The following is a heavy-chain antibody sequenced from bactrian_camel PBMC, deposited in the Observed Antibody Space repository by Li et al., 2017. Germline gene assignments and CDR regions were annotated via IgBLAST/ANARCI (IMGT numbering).Heavy chain of an antibody. CDR2: ITSSDGTP. V-gene: IGHV3S35*01. CDR3: AVDRPIRLVAPIVTFRKIQNCGDTDDLF. Sequence: VQLVESGGGLVQPGGSLRLSCVASGFTFSSLFMNWVRQAPGKGLEWVSLITSSDGTPLYADSVKGRFAISRDNGENAVRLRMSALSPRDTAVYFCAVDRPIRLVAPIVTFRKIQNCGDTDDLFWGQGTQVTVS. CDR1: GFTFSSLF. J-gene: IGHJ4*01. D-gene: IGHD7*01.